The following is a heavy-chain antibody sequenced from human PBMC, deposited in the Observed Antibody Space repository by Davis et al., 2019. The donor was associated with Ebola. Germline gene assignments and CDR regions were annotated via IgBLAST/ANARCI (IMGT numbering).Heavy chain of an antibody. V-gene: IGHV1-18*01. J-gene: IGHJ4*02. CDR1: GGTFSSYA. D-gene: IGHD1-1*01. Sequence: AASVEVSCKASGGTFSSYAISWVRQAPGQGLEWMGWISTYNGNTNYAQKVQGRITMTTDTSTSTAYMELRSLRSDDTARYYCARDVRGITGPSEYWGQGTLVTVSS. CDR2: ISTYNGNT. CDR3: ARDVRGITGPSEY.